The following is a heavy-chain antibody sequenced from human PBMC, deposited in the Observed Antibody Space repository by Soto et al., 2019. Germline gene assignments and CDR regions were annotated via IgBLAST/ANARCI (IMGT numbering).Heavy chain of an antibody. CDR3: ARHNLYSSTWFEGGFDP. CDR2: IHPGDSDT. V-gene: IGHV5-51*01. D-gene: IGHD6-13*01. CDR1: GYSFTNYW. Sequence: PGESLKISCQGSGYSFTNYWVGWVRQIPGRGLEWMGIIHPGDSDTRYSPFFQGQVTISADKSISTAYLQWSSLKASDTAMYYFARHNLYSSTWFEGGFDPCGQGTLVTVSS. J-gene: IGHJ5*02.